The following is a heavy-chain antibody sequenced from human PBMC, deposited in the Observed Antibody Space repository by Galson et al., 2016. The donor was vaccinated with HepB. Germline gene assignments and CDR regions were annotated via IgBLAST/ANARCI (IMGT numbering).Heavy chain of an antibody. Sequence: SETLSPTCAVSDASISFTNWWSWVRQPPGEGLEWIGEMHHGGSSHYNPSLQSRVTISLDISQNQFPLQLSSVTAADTAVYFCARHLTTPGTRGFDSWGRGKLVTVSS. CDR3: ARHLTTPGTRGFDS. V-gene: IGHV4-4*02. D-gene: IGHD1/OR15-1a*01. CDR2: MHHGGSS. CDR1: DASISFTNW. J-gene: IGHJ4*02.